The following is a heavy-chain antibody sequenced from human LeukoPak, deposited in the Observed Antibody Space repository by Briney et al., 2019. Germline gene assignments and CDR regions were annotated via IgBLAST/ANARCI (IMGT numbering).Heavy chain of an antibody. CDR2: IYSSGST. J-gene: IGHJ4*02. Sequence: SETLSFTCTVSGGSISSYYWSWSRQPPGEGVGWSGYIYSSGSTDYKPSLKSRATISVDTSKNQFSLKLSSVTAADTAVYYCARVDSGSYYFDYWGQGTLVTVSS. V-gene: IGHV4-59*01. D-gene: IGHD3-10*01. CDR1: GGSISSYY. CDR3: ARVDSGSYYFDY.